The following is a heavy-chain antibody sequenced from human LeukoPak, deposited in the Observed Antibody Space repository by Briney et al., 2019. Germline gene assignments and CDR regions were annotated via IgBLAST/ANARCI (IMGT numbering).Heavy chain of an antibody. J-gene: IGHJ1*01. CDR2: IWYDGSNK. D-gene: IGHD3-22*01. CDR1: GFIFNNHG. V-gene: IGHV3-30*02. CDR3: AKVGITMIVVVLQYFQH. Sequence: GGSLRLSCAASGFIFNNHGMHWVRQAPGKGPEWVALIWYDGSNKFYGDSVKGRFTISRDNSKNTLYLQMNSLRAEDTAVYYCAKVGITMIVVVLQYFQHWGQGTLVTVSS.